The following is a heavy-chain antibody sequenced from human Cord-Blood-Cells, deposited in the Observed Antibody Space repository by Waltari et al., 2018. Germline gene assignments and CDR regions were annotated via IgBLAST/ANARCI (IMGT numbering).Heavy chain of an antibody. D-gene: IGHD3-10*01. CDR3: ASDYYGSGSYDY. Sequence: TCAVYGGSFSGYYWSWIRQPPGKGLEWIGEINHSGSTNYNPSLKSRVTISVDTSKNQFSLKLSSVTAADTAVYYCASDYYGSGSYDYWGQGTLVTVSS. CDR1: GGSFSGYY. V-gene: IGHV4-34*01. CDR2: INHSGST. J-gene: IGHJ4*02.